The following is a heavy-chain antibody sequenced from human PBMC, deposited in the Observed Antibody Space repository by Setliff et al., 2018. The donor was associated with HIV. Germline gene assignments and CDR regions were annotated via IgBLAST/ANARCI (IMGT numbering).Heavy chain of an antibody. Sequence: VKVSCKASRSTFNSHTINWVRQAPGQGLDWMGRIIPILGVANYAQKFQGRVTITADKSTSTAYMELSSLRSDDTAVYYCARGMDYYDTSGYYQYYFDYWGQGTLVTVSS. CDR2: IIPILGVA. CDR3: ARGMDYYDTSGYYQYYFDY. J-gene: IGHJ4*02. V-gene: IGHV1-69*02. D-gene: IGHD3-22*01. CDR1: RSTFNSHT.